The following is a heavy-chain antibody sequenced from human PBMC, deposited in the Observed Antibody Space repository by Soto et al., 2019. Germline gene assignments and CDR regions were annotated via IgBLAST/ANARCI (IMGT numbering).Heavy chain of an antibody. CDR2: IYYSGWA. CDR1: GGSISSDDYY. Sequence: PSETLSLTCTVSGGSISSDDYYWSWIRQPPGKGLEWIGCIYYSGWAAYDHSLTGRLIISIDASKNQFSVNLNSVSGADTAVYYCARQLSNSPDYFDYCGEGTLETVSS. V-gene: IGHV4-30-4*01. CDR3: ARQLSNSPDYFDY. D-gene: IGHD6-6*01. J-gene: IGHJ4*02.